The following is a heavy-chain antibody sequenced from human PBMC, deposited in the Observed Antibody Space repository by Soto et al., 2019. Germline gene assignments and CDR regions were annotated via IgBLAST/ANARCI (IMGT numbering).Heavy chain of an antibody. CDR3: ARGRRSTWYAVDY. D-gene: IGHD6-13*01. J-gene: IGHJ4*02. V-gene: IGHV1-46*01. CDR1: GYIFTSSY. CDR2: INPSGGRT. Sequence: ASVKVSCKASGYIFTSSYIHWVRQAPGQGLEWMGIINPSGGRTSYPQKFQGRVTLTRDTSSSTVDMELSSLRSDDTAVYYCARGRRSTWYAVDYWGQGTLVTVSS.